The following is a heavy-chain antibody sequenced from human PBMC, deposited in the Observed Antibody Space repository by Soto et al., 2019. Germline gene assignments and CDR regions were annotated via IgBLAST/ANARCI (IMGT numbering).Heavy chain of an antibody. CDR3: TRVTTFGGVIPFDY. V-gene: IGHV3-49*03. CDR1: GFTFGDYA. J-gene: IGHJ4*02. CDR2: IKSKNYGETR. D-gene: IGHD3-16*02. Sequence: PGGSLRLSCTASGFTFGDYAMSWIRQAPGKGLEWVGFIKSKNYGETREYAASVKGRFTIPRDDSKSIAYLQMNSLKTEDTAVYYCTRVTTFGGVIPFDYWGQGTLVTVSS.